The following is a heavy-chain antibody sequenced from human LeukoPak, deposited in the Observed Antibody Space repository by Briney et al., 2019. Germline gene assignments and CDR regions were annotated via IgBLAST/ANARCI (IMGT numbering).Heavy chain of an antibody. CDR1: GISFRGHG. D-gene: IGHD3-22*01. CDR2: IWYDGSNI. Sequence: GTSLRLSSAASGISFRGHGAHSVREGPGKGLGCVSDIWYDGSNIYYADSLKSRFTISTDNSKNTLYLQMNSLRAEDTALYYCVRAGNDYDSNGVSFLDYWGQGTLVTVSS. V-gene: IGHV3-33*01. J-gene: IGHJ4*02. CDR3: VRAGNDYDSNGVSFLDY.